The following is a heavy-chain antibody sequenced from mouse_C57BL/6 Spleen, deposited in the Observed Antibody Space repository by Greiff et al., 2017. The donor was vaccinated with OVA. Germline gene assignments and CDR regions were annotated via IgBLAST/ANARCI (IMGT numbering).Heavy chain of an antibody. CDR3: ARGDYSNYYWYFDV. CDR1: GFTFSDYG. J-gene: IGHJ1*03. V-gene: IGHV5-17*01. D-gene: IGHD2-5*01. Sequence: EVKLVESGGGLVKPGGSLKLSCAASGFTFSDYGMHWVRQAPEKGLEWVAYISSGSSTIYYGDTVKGRFTISRDNAKNTLFLQMTSLRSEDTAMYYCARGDYSNYYWYFDVWGTGTTVTVSS. CDR2: ISSGSSTI.